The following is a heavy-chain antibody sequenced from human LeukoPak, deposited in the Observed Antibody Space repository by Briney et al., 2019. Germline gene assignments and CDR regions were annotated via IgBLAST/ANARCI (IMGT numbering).Heavy chain of an antibody. CDR2: ISDNGGIT. V-gene: IGHV3-23*01. CDR1: GFAFSSYG. J-gene: IGHJ4*02. CDR3: ARRIPAGGRDFDY. D-gene: IGHD6-13*01. Sequence: GGSLRLSCAASGFAFSSYGMSWVRQAPGKGLVWVSAISDNGGITVYADSVKGRFTISRDKSKNTVHLQMNSLRVEDTAVYYCARRIPAGGRDFDYWGQGTLVTVSS.